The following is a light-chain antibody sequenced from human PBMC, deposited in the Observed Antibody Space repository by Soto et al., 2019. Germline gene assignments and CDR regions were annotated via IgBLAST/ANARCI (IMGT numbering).Light chain of an antibody. V-gene: IGKV1-33*01. CDR2: DAS. CDR1: QDISNY. J-gene: IGKJ4*01. CDR3: QQYDTLSGLT. Sequence: DIQMTQSPSSLSASVGDRVTITCQASQDISNYLNWYQQKSGKAPKLLIYDASNLETGVPSRFSGSGSGTDFTFTISSLQPEDIATYYCQQYDTLSGLTFGGGTKVEIK.